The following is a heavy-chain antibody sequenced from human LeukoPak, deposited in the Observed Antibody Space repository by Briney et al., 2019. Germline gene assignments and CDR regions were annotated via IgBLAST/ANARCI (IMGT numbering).Heavy chain of an antibody. Sequence: PSQTLSLTCTVSGGSITSGSYYWSWIRQPAGKGLEWIGYIYYSGSTNYNPSLKSRVTISVDTSKNQFSLKLSSVTAADTAVYYCARGITIFGVVITSYYFDYWGQGTLVTVSS. J-gene: IGHJ4*02. D-gene: IGHD3-3*01. CDR2: IYYSGST. CDR1: GGSITSGSYY. CDR3: ARGITIFGVVITSYYFDY. V-gene: IGHV4-61*10.